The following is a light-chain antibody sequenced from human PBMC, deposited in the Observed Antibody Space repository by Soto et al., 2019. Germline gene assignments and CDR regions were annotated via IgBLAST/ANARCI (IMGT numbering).Light chain of an antibody. CDR2: DAS. J-gene: IGKJ5*01. CDR3: QQRSNWPPIT. CDR1: QSVSSN. V-gene: IGKV3-11*01. Sequence: EIVMTQSPATLSVSPGEIATLYFSASQSVSSNLAWYQQKPGQAPRLLIYDASNRATGIPARFSGSGSGTDFTLTISSLEPEDFAVYYCQQRSNWPPITFGQGTRLENK.